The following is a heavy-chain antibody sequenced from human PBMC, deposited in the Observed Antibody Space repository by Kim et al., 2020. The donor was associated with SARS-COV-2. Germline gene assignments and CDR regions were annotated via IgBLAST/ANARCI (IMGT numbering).Heavy chain of an antibody. Sequence: GGSLRLSCAASGFTFSSYAMHWVRQAPGKGLEWVAVISYDGSNKYYADSVKGRFTISRDNSKNTLYLQMNSLRAEDTAVYYCARDSNYGDYDAVLGFDYWGQGTLVTVSS. D-gene: IGHD4-17*01. V-gene: IGHV3-30-3*01. CDR2: ISYDGSNK. J-gene: IGHJ4*02. CDR1: GFTFSSYA. CDR3: ARDSNYGDYDAVLGFDY.